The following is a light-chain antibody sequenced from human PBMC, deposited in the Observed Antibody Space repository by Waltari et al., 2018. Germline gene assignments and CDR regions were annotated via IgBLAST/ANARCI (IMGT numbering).Light chain of an antibody. CDR3: AAWDDSLNGRWV. CDR1: ASNIGNNV. CDR2: RRA. J-gene: IGLJ3*02. Sequence: QSVLTQPPSASGTPGQGVTISCSGGASNIGNNVVNWYQQVPGKAPKLLIYRRARRPAGVPVRFSGSKSGTSASLAISGLQSEDEADYDCAAWDDSLNGRWVFGGGTKVTVL. V-gene: IGLV1-44*01.